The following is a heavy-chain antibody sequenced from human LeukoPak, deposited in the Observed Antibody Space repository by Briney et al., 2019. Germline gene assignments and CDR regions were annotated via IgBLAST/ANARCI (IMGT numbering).Heavy chain of an antibody. D-gene: IGHD5-18*01. CDR3: ARDPGTAMGRALDY. CDR2: INSDESTT. J-gene: IGHJ4*02. V-gene: IGHV3-74*01. Sequence: GGSLRLSCAASGFTFSRHWMHWVRQAPGKGLVWVSRINSDESTTTYADSAKGRFTISRDNAKNTLYLQMNSLRAEDTAVYYCARDPGTAMGRALDYWGQGTLVTVSS. CDR1: GFTFSRHW.